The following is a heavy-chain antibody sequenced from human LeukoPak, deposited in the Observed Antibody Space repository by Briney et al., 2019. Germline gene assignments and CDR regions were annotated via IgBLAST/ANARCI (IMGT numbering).Heavy chain of an antibody. CDR1: GGSISSGGYS. D-gene: IGHD2-15*01. Sequence: PSETLSLTCAVSGGSISSGGYSWSWIRQPPGKGLERIGYIYHSGSTYYNPSLKSRVTISVDRSKNQFSLKLSSVTAADTAVYYCARGPLYCSGGSCYEYYGMDVWGQGTTVTVSS. CDR2: IYHSGST. CDR3: ARGPLYCSGGSCYEYYGMDV. V-gene: IGHV4-30-2*01. J-gene: IGHJ6*02.